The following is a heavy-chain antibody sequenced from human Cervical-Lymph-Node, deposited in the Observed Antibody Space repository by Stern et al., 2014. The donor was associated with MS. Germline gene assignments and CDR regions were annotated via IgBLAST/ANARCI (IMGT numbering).Heavy chain of an antibody. V-gene: IGHV3-30*01. Sequence: VQLVEPGGGVVQPGRSLRLSCAASGFTFSSYAMHWVRQAPGKGLEWVAVISYDGSNKYYADSVKGRFTISRDNSKNTLYLQMNSLRAEDTAVYYCARGSYGDYVENFDYWGQGTLVTVSS. CDR1: GFTFSSYA. CDR2: ISYDGSNK. CDR3: ARGSYGDYVENFDY. J-gene: IGHJ4*02. D-gene: IGHD4-17*01.